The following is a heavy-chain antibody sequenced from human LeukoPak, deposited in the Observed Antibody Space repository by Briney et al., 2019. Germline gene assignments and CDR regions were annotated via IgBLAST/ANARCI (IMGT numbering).Heavy chain of an antibody. CDR1: GFTFSSYA. J-gene: IGHJ4*02. Sequence: PGGSLRLSCAASGFTFSSYAMSWVRQAPGKGLEWVSATSGSGGSTYYADSVKGRFTISRDNSKNTLYLQMNSLRAEDTAVYYCAGRISLAAAADYWGQGTLVTVSS. D-gene: IGHD6-13*01. CDR2: TSGSGGST. V-gene: IGHV3-23*01. CDR3: AGRISLAAAADY.